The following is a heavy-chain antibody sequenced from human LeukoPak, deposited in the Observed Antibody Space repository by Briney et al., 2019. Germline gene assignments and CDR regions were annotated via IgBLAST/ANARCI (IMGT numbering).Heavy chain of an antibody. CDR1: GWSFSGYY. D-gene: IGHD6-13*01. CDR3: ASLVAAAGNY. J-gene: IGHJ4*02. Sequence: PSETLSLTCAVYGWSFSGYYWSWIRQPPGKGLEWIGEINHSGSTNYNPSITSRVTISVDTSKHQFSLKLSSVTAADTAVYYCASLVAAAGNYWGQGTLVTVSS. V-gene: IGHV4-34*01. CDR2: INHSGST.